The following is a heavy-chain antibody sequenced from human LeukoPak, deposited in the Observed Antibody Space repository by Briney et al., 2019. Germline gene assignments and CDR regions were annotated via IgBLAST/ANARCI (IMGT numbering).Heavy chain of an antibody. CDR1: GYTFTNYA. CDR2: IIPIFGTA. CDR3: ARGYCSGGSCYSNNWYFDL. Sequence: SVKVSCKASGYTFTNYAMNWVRQAPGQGLEWMGGIIPIFGTANYAQKFQGRVTITADKSTSTAYMELSSLRSEDTAVYYCARGYCSGGSCYSNNWYFDLWGRGTLVTVSS. J-gene: IGHJ2*01. V-gene: IGHV1-69*06. D-gene: IGHD2-15*01.